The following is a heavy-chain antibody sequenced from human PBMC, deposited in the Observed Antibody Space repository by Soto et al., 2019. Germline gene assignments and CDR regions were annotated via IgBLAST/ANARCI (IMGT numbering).Heavy chain of an antibody. V-gene: IGHV3-11*01. Sequence: GGSLRLSCAASGFSFSDYYMSWIRQAPGKGLEWVSYIRSTDNTRYYADSVKGRFTISRDNAKNSLYLQMNSLRAEDTAVYYCARGNALYDYWGQGTLVTVS. CDR1: GFSFSDYY. CDR3: ARGNALYDY. CDR2: IRSTDNTR. D-gene: IGHD2-2*01. J-gene: IGHJ4*02.